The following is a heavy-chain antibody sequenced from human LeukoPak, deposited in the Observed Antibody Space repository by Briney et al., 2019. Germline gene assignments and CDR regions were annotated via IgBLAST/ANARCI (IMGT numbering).Heavy chain of an antibody. CDR2: IIPIFGTA. CDR1: GGTFSSYA. J-gene: IGHJ4*02. Sequence: AVKVSCKASGGTFSSYAISWVRQAPGQGLEWMGGIIPIFGTANYAQKFQGRVTITADESTSTAYMELSSLRSEDTAVYYCARVTEDSSERAYYFDYWGQGTLVTVSS. D-gene: IGHD3-22*01. CDR3: ARVTEDSSERAYYFDY. V-gene: IGHV1-69*13.